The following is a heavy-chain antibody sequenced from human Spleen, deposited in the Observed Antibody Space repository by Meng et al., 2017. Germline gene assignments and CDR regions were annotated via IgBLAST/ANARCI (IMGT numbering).Heavy chain of an antibody. CDR2: ISSNGGST. Sequence: GGSLRLSCAASGFTFRSYAMHWVRQAPGKGLEYVSGISSNGGSTYYANSVKGRFTISRDNSKNTLYLQMGSLTAEDMAVYYCARSVPSGWYYFDYWGQGTMVTVSS. CDR1: GFTFRSYA. J-gene: IGHJ4*02. V-gene: IGHV3-64*01. CDR3: ARSVPSGWYYFDY. D-gene: IGHD6-19*01.